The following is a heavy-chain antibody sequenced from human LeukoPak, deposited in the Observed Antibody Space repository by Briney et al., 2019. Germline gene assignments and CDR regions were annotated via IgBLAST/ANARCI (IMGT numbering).Heavy chain of an antibody. J-gene: IGHJ6*02. CDR3: ARGEVGATTWGYYYYGMDV. Sequence: PGGSPRLSCAASGFAFSSYSMNWVRQAPGKGLEWVSSVSRRSSFIFYADSVQGRFTISRDNAKNSLYLQMNSLRAEDTAVYYCARGEVGATTWGYYYYGMDVWGQGTTVTVSS. V-gene: IGHV3-21*01. D-gene: IGHD1-26*01. CDR2: VSRRSSFI. CDR1: GFAFSSYS.